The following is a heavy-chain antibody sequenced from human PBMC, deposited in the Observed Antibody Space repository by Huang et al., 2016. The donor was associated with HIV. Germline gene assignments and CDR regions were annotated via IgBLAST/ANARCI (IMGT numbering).Heavy chain of an antibody. CDR3: TRDGVAPDEEFDY. CDR2: RNPKNGAT. CDR1: GYTFADYF. D-gene: IGHD5-12*01. Sequence: QVQLVQSGAEVKKPGASVKVSCKPSGYTFADYFIHWVRQAPGQGLEGIAWRNPKNGATNYAQKFLGRVTVTGDTSINTAYMEFSGLTSDDTANYYCTRDGVAPDEEFDYWGQGTLIIVSS. V-gene: IGHV1-2*02. J-gene: IGHJ4*02.